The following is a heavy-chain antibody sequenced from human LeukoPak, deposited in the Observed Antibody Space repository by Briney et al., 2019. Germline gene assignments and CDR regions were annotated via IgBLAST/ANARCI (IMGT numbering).Heavy chain of an antibody. V-gene: IGHV3-74*01. CDR3: ARGYCSGGSCYYDY. CDR1: GFSFSTYW. D-gene: IGHD2-15*01. CDR2: IISDGSST. J-gene: IGHJ4*02. Sequence: PGGALRLSCAASGFSFSTYWMYWVRQAPRKGLVWVSRIISDGSSTSYADSVKGRFTISRDNAKNTLYLQMNSLRAEDTAVYYCARGYCSGGSCYYDYWGQGTLVTVSS.